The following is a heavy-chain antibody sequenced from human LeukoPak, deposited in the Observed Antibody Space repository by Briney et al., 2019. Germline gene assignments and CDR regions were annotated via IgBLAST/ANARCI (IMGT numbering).Heavy chain of an antibody. D-gene: IGHD7-27*01. Sequence: ASVKVSCKASGYTFTGYYMHWVRQAPGQGLEWMGWINPNSGGTNYAQKFQGRVTMTRDTSISTAYMELSRLRSDDTAVYYCARDGENAQNYHFFHYMDVWGKGATVNVSS. CDR1: GYTFTGYY. CDR3: ARDGENAQNYHFFHYMDV. J-gene: IGHJ6*03. CDR2: INPNSGGT. V-gene: IGHV1-2*02.